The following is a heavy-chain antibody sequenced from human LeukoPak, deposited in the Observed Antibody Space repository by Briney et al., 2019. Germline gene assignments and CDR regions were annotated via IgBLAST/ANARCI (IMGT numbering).Heavy chain of an antibody. CDR1: GFTFSSYA. J-gene: IGHJ4*02. V-gene: IGHV3-23*01. CDR2: ISGSGGTT. Sequence: GGSLRLSCAASGFTFSSYAMSWVRQAPGKGLEWVSAISGSGGTTNYADSVKGRFTIFRDNSKNTLHLQMNSLGAEDTAVYYCAKGPTYYYDSSGYLEDWGRGTLVTVSS. CDR3: AKGPTYYYDSSGYLED. D-gene: IGHD3-22*01.